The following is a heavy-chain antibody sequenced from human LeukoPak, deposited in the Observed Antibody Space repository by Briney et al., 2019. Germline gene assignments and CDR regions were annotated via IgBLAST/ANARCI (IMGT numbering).Heavy chain of an antibody. CDR3: ARDQALLQITVGTLVVGEIDY. CDR2: ISSSSSTI. D-gene: IGHD4-23*01. Sequence: GGSLRLSCAASGFIFRSSSMNWVRQAPGKGLEWVSYISSSSSTIYYADSVKGRFTISRDNAKNSLYLQMNSLRAEDTAVYYCARDQALLQITVGTLVVGEIDYWGQGTLVTVSS. V-gene: IGHV3-48*01. J-gene: IGHJ4*02. CDR1: GFIFRSSS.